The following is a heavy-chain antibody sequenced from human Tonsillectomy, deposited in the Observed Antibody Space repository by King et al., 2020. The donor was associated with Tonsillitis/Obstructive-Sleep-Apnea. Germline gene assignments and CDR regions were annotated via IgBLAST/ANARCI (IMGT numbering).Heavy chain of an antibody. CDR3: ARDWRVHGYDSSGYPY. Sequence: QLVQSGAEVKKPGASVKISCKVSGYTFTNYAMNWVRQAPGQGLEWMGGINTGDGNTKYSQNFQGRVTITRDTSASTAYMELSSLRSDDTAVYYCARDWRVHGYDSSGYPYWGQGTLVAVSS. D-gene: IGHD3-22*01. CDR2: INTGDGNT. V-gene: IGHV1-3*04. CDR1: GYTFTNYA. J-gene: IGHJ4*02.